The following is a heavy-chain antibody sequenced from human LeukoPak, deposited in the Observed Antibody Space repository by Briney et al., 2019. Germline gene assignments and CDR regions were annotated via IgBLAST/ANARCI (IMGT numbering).Heavy chain of an antibody. D-gene: IGHD2-15*01. CDR3: ARGDRLDP. Sequence: GGSLRLSCAASGFNFNNYDMHWVRQAPGKGLEWVAVISIDGKKSYYADSVKGRFTISRDNSKSTLFLQMNSLRAEDTAVYYCARGDRLDPWGQGTLVTVSS. J-gene: IGHJ5*02. CDR2: ISIDGKKS. V-gene: IGHV3-30*03. CDR1: GFNFNNYD.